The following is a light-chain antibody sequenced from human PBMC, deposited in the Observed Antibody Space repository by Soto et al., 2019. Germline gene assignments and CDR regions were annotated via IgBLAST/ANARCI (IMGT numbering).Light chain of an antibody. CDR1: QSVSTS. J-gene: IGKJ4*01. CDR3: QLRTNWPSVT. CDR2: DTS. V-gene: IGKV3-11*01. Sequence: ENVLTQSPATLSLSPGDRATLSCRASQSVSTSLAWYRHHPGQDPRLLIYDTSKMATGIPARFSGSGSGTQFTLTISSLEPKDFAVYYCQLRTNWPSVTFGGGTKLEIK.